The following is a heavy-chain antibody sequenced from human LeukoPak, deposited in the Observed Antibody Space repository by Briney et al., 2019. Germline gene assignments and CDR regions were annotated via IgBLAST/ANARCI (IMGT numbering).Heavy chain of an antibody. Sequence: PGGSLRLSCAASGFTFSNAWMSWVRQAPGKGLEWVGRIKSKTDGGTTDYAAPVKGRFTISRDDSKTTLYLQMNSLKTEDTAVYYCTTVGYCSGGSCYWDYYYGMDVWGQGTTVTVSS. V-gene: IGHV3-15*01. CDR3: TTVGYCSGGSCYWDYYYGMDV. CDR1: GFTFSNAW. J-gene: IGHJ6*02. CDR2: IKSKTDGGTT. D-gene: IGHD2-15*01.